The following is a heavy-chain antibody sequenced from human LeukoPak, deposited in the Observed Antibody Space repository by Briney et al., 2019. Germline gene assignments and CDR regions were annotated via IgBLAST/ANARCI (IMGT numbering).Heavy chain of an antibody. D-gene: IGHD4-17*01. J-gene: IGHJ4*02. CDR3: ARDPTDYGDQPGY. V-gene: IGHV3-33*01. CDR2: IWYDGSNK. Sequence: PGRSLRLSCAASGFTFSSYGMHWVRQAPGKGLEWVAVIWYDGSNKYYADSVKGRFTISRDNSKNTLYLQMNRLRAEDTAVYYCARDPTDYGDQPGYWGQGTLVTVSS. CDR1: GFTFSSYG.